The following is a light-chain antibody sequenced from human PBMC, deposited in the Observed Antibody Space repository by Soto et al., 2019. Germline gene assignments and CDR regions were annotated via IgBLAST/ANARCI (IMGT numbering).Light chain of an antibody. CDR3: ISYTGSSTSYV. J-gene: IGLJ1*01. Sequence: QSVLTHPASVSGSPGQSITISCSGTSSDVGSYNHVAWYQQFPGKTPKLIIYEVTYRPSGVSHRFSASKSGNTASLTISGLQAEDEADYYCISYTGSSTSYVFGTGTKVTVL. CDR2: EVT. V-gene: IGLV2-14*01. CDR1: SSDVGSYNH.